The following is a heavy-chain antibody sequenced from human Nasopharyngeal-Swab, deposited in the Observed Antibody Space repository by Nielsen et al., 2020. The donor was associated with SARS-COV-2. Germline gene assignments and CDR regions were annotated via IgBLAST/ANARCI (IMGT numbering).Heavy chain of an antibody. CDR2: ISAYNGKR. CDR3: AREKKVVRGVWDN. D-gene: IGHD3-10*01. Sequence: AAVKISCKASRVTFSAYSFSCVREGPRQRREWGGYISAYNGKRDYAQKFQSRITMTTDTSTSTACIELRSLRSDDTALYYCAREKKVVRGVWDNWGQGTLVTVSS. CDR1: RVTFSAYS. J-gene: IGHJ4*02. V-gene: IGHV1-18*04.